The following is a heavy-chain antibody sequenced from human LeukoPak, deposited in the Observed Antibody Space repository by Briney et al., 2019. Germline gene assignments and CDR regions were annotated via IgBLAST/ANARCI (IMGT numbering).Heavy chain of an antibody. CDR2: IYYSGST. CDR3: ARGGIRHLKHWFDP. Sequence: ADTLSLTCNVSCGSINIYYWRCLRPPPGEGLQWIGYIYYSGSTNYTPSLKSRVTISVDTSKNQFSLKLRSVTAADTAIYYCARGGIRHLKHWFDPWGQGTLVTVSS. D-gene: IGHD3-16*01. CDR1: CGSINIYY. J-gene: IGHJ5*02. V-gene: IGHV4-59*07.